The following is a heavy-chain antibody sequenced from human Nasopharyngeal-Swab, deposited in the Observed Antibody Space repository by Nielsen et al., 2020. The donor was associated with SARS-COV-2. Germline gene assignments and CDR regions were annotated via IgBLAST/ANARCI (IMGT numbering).Heavy chain of an antibody. CDR2: ISRSAATI. D-gene: IGHD3-16*02. J-gene: IGHJ6*02. Sequence: WIRQPPGKGLEWISFISRSAATIYYADSVKGRFTISMDNAKNALYLQLSDLRPEDTAVYYCARNGGPLSDYYFYYAMDVWGQGTSVTVSS. V-gene: IGHV3-11*04. CDR3: ARNGGPLSDYYFYYAMDV.